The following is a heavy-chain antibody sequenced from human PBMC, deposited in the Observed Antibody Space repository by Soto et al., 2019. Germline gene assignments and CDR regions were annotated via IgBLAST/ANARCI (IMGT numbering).Heavy chain of an antibody. CDR1: GYSFTSNW. Sequence: HGESLKISCQGSGYSFTSNWIGWVRQMPGKGLEWMGIINPADSDIKYSPSFQGQVTISADKSIGTAYLQWSSLKASDTAMYYCARHQRDDASRKIDCWGQGTLVTVPQ. V-gene: IGHV5-51*01. D-gene: IGHD3-16*01. CDR3: ARHQRDDASRKIDC. J-gene: IGHJ4*02. CDR2: INPADSDI.